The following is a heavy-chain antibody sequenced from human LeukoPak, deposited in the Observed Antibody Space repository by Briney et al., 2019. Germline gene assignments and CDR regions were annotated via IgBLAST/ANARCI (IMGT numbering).Heavy chain of an antibody. CDR2: IYYSGGT. CDR3: ARGRYYYDSGGYQSPYYYMDV. D-gene: IGHD3-22*01. J-gene: IGHJ6*03. Sequence: SETLSLTCTVSGGSISINSYYWGWSRQPPGKGLEWIGSIYYSGGTYYNPSLRSRLTISVDTSKNQFSLKLSSVTAADTAVYYCARGRYYYDSGGYQSPYYYMDVWGKGTTVTVSS. V-gene: IGHV4-39*01. CDR1: GGSISINSYY.